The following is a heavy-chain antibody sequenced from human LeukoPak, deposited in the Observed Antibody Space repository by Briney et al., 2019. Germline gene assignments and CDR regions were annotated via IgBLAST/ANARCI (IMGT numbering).Heavy chain of an antibody. CDR2: INPNSGGT. CDR3: SRGDSGDY. Sequence: ASVKVSCKASGYTLTDYYMHWVRQAPGQGLEWMGRINPNSGGTNYAQKFQGRVTMTRDASISTVYMELSRLRSDDTAVFYCSRGDSGDYWGRGTLVTVSS. D-gene: IGHD3-16*01. V-gene: IGHV1-2*06. J-gene: IGHJ4*02. CDR1: GYTLTDYY.